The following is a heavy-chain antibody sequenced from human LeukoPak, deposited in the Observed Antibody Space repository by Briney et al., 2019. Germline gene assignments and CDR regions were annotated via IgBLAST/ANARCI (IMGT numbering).Heavy chain of an antibody. CDR1: GLRFDDYA. Sequence: GGSLRLSCVASGLRFDDYAMNWVRQAPGKGLEWVSSISWNSGTIGYGDSVKVRFTISRDNAKNSLYLQMNSLRAEDTALYYCAEGKGGYYYYGMDVWGQGTTVTVSS. CDR3: AEGKGGYYYYGMDV. CDR2: ISWNSGTI. J-gene: IGHJ6*02. V-gene: IGHV3-9*01.